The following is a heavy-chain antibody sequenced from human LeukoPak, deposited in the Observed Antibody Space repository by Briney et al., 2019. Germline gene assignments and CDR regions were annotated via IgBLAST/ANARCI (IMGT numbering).Heavy chain of an antibody. D-gene: IGHD2-2*01. CDR2: IYYSGST. CDR3: ARVECSTSCDDAFDI. J-gene: IGHJ3*02. Sequence: SETLSLTCTVSGGSISSYYWSWIRQPPGKGLEWIGYIYYSGSTNYNPSLKGRVTISVDTSKNQFSLKLSSVTAADTAVYCCARVECSTSCDDAFDIWGQGTMVTVSS. V-gene: IGHV4-59*01. CDR1: GGSISSYY.